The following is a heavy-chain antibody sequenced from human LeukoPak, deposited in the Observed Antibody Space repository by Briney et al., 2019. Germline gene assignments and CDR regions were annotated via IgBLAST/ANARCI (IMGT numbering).Heavy chain of an antibody. J-gene: IGHJ4*02. Sequence: PLETLSLTCTVSGYSISSGYYWGWIRQPPGKGLEWIGSMFRSGSTYYNPSLKSRITISLDTSKNQFSLNLSSVTAADTAVYYCARDHASDSSGFGLDNWGQGTLVTVSS. V-gene: IGHV4-38-2*02. CDR2: MFRSGST. CDR3: ARDHASDSSGFGLDN. CDR1: GYSISSGYY. D-gene: IGHD3-22*01.